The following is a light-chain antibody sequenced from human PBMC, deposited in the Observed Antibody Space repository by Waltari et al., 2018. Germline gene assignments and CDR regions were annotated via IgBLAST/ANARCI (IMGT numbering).Light chain of an antibody. CDR1: QNIDNN. J-gene: IGKJ4*01. CDR2: GAS. CDR3: QQYNRWPPLT. V-gene: IGKV3-15*01. Sequence: EVVMTQSPAALSVSPGERVTLSCKASQNIDNNLAWYQQNPGQSPRLLIYGASTRATGVPARFSGSGSGTEFTLTISSLQSEDCAVFYCQQYNRWPPLTFGGGTKVEIK.